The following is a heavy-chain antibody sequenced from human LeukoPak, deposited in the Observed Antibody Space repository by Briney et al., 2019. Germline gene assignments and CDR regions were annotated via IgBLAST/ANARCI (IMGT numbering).Heavy chain of an antibody. Sequence: PGGSLRLSCAASGFTFSTYAMSWVRQVPGRGLAWVSAISGSSDTTYYADSVKGRFTISRDNSKNTLYLQMNRLRADDTAVYYCANLEGGYTYDPFDHWAQGTLVTVSS. D-gene: IGHD5-18*01. V-gene: IGHV3-23*01. J-gene: IGHJ4*02. CDR3: ANLEGGYTYDPFDH. CDR1: GFTFSTYA. CDR2: ISGSSDTT.